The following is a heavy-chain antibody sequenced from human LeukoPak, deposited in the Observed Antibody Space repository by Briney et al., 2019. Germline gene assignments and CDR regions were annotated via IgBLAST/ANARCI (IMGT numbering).Heavy chain of an antibody. D-gene: IGHD3-22*01. CDR1: GYSISSGYY. CDR2: IYHSGST. V-gene: IGHV4-38-2*02. Sequence: SETLSLTCTVSGYSISSGYYWGCIRQPPGKGLEWIGSIYHSGSTYYNPSLKSRCTISIDTPNNQYSLKLSSVTAADTAVYYCARDLYDYYDSSGYYPFDYWGQGTLVTVSP. CDR3: ARDLYDYYDSSGYYPFDY. J-gene: IGHJ4*02.